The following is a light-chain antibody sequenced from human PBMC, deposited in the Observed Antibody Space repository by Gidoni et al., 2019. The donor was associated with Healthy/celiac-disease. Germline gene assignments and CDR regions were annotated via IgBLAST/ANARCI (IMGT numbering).Light chain of an antibody. Sequence: DIQMTQSPSSLSASVGDSVTITCQASQSISSYLNWYQQKQGKAPKLLIYAASSLQSGVPSRFSGSGSGTDFTLTISSLQPEDFATHYCQQSYSTPWTFGQGTKVEIK. J-gene: IGKJ1*01. CDR1: QSISSY. V-gene: IGKV1-39*01. CDR3: QQSYSTPWT. CDR2: AAS.